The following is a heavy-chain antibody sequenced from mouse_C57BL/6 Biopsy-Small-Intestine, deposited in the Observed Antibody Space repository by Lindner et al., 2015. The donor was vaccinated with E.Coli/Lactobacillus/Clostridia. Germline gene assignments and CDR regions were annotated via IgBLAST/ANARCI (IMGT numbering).Heavy chain of an antibody. CDR2: IDPENGDT. CDR1: GFNIKDDY. V-gene: IGHV14-4*01. D-gene: IGHD3-2*02. Sequence: VQLQESGAELVRPGASVKLSCTASGFNIKDDYMHWVKQRPEQGLEWIGWIDPENGDTEYASKFQGKATITADTSSNTAYLQLSSLTSEDTAAYYCTTGSGYRFDYWGQGTTLTVSS. CDR3: TTGSGYRFDY. J-gene: IGHJ2*01.